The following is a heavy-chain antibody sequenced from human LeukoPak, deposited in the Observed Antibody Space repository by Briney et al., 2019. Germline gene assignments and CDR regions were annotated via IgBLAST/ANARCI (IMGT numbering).Heavy chain of an antibody. CDR3: ARGGGDSYGFDY. Sequence: ASVKVSCKASGYTFTGYYMHWVRQAPGQGLEWMGWINPNSGGTNYAQKFQGRVTMTRDTSISTAYMELNRLRSDVTAVYYCARGGGDSYGFDYWGQGTLVTVSS. D-gene: IGHD5-18*01. V-gene: IGHV1-2*02. CDR2: INPNSGGT. J-gene: IGHJ4*02. CDR1: GYTFTGYY.